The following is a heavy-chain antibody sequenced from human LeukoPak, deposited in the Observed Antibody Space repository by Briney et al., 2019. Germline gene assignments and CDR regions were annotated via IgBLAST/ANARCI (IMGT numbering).Heavy chain of an antibody. Sequence: GASVKVSCKASGGTFSSYAISWVRPAPGQGLEWRGGVIPIFGTANYAQKFQGRVTITADESTSTAYMELSSLRSEDTAVYYCARISSGYNNWFDPWGQGTLVTVSS. D-gene: IGHD3-22*01. CDR1: GGTFSSYA. CDR2: VIPIFGTA. J-gene: IGHJ5*02. CDR3: ARISSGYNNWFDP. V-gene: IGHV1-69*01.